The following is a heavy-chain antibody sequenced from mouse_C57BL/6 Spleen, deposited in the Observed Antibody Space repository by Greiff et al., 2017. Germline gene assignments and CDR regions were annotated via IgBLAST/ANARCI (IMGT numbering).Heavy chain of an antibody. J-gene: IGHJ1*03. CDR1: GYTFTSYW. Sequence: VQLQQPGAELVRPGSSVKLSCKASGYTFTSYWMHWVKQRPIQGLEWIGNIDPSDSETHYNQKFKDKATLTVDKSSSTAYMQLSSLTSEDSAVYYCAREIDGYWYFDVWGTGTTVTVAS. V-gene: IGHV1-52*01. CDR3: AREIDGYWYFDV. CDR2: IDPSDSET.